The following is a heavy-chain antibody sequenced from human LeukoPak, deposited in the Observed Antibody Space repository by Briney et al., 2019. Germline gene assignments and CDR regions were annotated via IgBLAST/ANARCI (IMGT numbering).Heavy chain of an antibody. CDR2: ISWNSGSI. V-gene: IGHV3-9*01. J-gene: IGHJ4*02. CDR3: AKDTYGSGSYTFSY. D-gene: IGHD3-10*01. CDR1: GFTFDDYA. Sequence: RSLRLSCAASGFTFDDYAMHWVRQAPGKGLEWVSGISWNSGSIGYADSVKGRFTISRDNAKNSLYLQMNSLRAEDTALYYCAKDTYGSGSYTFSYWGQGTLVTVSS.